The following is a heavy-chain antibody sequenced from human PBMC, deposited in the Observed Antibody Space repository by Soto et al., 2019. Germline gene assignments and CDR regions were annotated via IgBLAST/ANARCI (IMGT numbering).Heavy chain of an antibody. CDR1: GFTFSTCA. CDR3: ARGISESSGYYGY. J-gene: IGHJ4*02. D-gene: IGHD3-22*01. Sequence: GGSLRLSCAASGFTFSTCAMHWVRQAPGKGLEWVAVISYDGSNKYYADSVKGRFTISRDNYKNTVYLQMNSLRAEDTAVYYCARGISESSGYYGYWGQGTLVTVSS. CDR2: ISYDGSNK. V-gene: IGHV3-30-3*01.